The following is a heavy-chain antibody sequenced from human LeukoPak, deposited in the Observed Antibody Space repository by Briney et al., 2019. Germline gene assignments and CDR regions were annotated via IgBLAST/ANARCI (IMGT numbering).Heavy chain of an antibody. CDR2: IYHSGST. Sequence: PSETLSLTCAVSGGSISSGGYSWSWIRQPPGKGLERIGYIYHSGSTYYNPSLKSRVTISADRSKNQFSLKLSSVTAADTAVYYCARADGYNSEIDYWGQGTLVTVSS. D-gene: IGHD5-24*01. V-gene: IGHV4-30-2*01. J-gene: IGHJ4*02. CDR3: ARADGYNSEIDY. CDR1: GGSISSGGYS.